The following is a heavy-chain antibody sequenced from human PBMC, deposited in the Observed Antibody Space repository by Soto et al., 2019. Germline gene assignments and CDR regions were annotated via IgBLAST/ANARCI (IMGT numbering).Heavy chain of an antibody. CDR2: VTYRGNT. CDR1: GRSISSESYY. D-gene: IGHD5-18*01. CDR3: AMDTDSSSRFDH. J-gene: IGHJ4*02. V-gene: IGHV4-39*01. Sequence: QLHLQESGPGQVESSETLSLTCSVSGRSISSESYYWGWIRQPPGKGLDWIGSVTYRGNTYYNAALKSRVTMSVDTSKNQFSLKLSSVTAADTAVYYCAMDTDSSSRFDHWGPGTVAIVSS.